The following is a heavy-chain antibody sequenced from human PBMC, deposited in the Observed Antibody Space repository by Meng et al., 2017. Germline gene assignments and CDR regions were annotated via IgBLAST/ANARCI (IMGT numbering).Heavy chain of an antibody. D-gene: IGHD3-22*01. CDR2: ISWDGGST. CDR3: AKSDYYYDSSGYWDYYYGMDV. Sequence: GESLKISCAASGFTFDDCTMHWVRQAPGKGLEWVSLISWDGGSTYYADSVKGRFTISRDNSKNSLYLQMNSLRTEDTALYYCAKSDYYYDSSGYWDYYYGMDVWGQGTTVTVSS. J-gene: IGHJ6*02. V-gene: IGHV3-43*01. CDR1: GFTFDDCT.